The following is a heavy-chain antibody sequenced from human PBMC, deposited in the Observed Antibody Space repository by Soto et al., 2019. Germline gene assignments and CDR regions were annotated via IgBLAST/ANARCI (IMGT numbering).Heavy chain of an antibody. J-gene: IGHJ6*01. CDR1: GFTFSSYA. V-gene: IGHV3-23*01. Sequence: PGGSLRLSCAASGFTFSSYAMAWVRQAPGKGLDWVSVISGSGDSTDYADSVKGRFTISRDNSKNTLYLQMNSLRVDDTAVYYCAKGVCSSTACPLYGMDVWGQGTTVTVSA. CDR3: AKGVCSSTACPLYGMDV. D-gene: IGHD2-2*01. CDR2: ISGSGDST.